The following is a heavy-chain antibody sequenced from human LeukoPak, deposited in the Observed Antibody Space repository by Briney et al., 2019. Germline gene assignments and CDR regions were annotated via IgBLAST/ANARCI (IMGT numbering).Heavy chain of an antibody. CDR1: GGSISSGGYY. CDR2: IYHSGST. V-gene: IGHV4-30-2*01. J-gene: IGHJ4*02. CDR3: ARDPSPIAAAGTGDY. D-gene: IGHD6-13*01. Sequence: SETLSLTCTVSGGSISSGGYYWSWIRQPPGKGLEWIGYIYHSGSTYYNPSLKSRVTISVDRSKSQFSLKLSSVTAADTAVYYCARDPSPIAAAGTGDYWGQGTLVTVSS.